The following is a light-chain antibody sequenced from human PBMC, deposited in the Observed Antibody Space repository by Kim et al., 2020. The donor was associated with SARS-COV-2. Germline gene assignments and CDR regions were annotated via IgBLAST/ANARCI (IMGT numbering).Light chain of an antibody. V-gene: IGKV4-1*01. CDR1: QSVLYSSNNKNY. CDR2: WAS. CDR3: QQDYRTPYT. J-gene: IGKJ2*01. Sequence: DIVMTQSPDSLAVSLGERATINCKSSQSVLYSSNNKNYLAWYQQKPGQPPKLLIYWASTRESGVPDRFSGSGSGTDFTLTISSLQAEDVAVYYSQQDYRTPYTFGQGTKLEIK.